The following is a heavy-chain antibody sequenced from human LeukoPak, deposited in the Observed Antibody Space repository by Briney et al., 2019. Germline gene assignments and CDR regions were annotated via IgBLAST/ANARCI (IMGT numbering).Heavy chain of an antibody. D-gene: IGHD3-22*01. CDR1: GGTLSSGDYY. V-gene: IGHV4-30-4*01. J-gene: IGHJ4*02. CDR3: ARGVGYFPYYFDY. Sequence: SQTLSLTCTVSGGTLSSGDYYWSWIRQPPGKGLEWIGYIYYSGSTYYNPSLKSRITISVDTSKNQFSLKLSSVTAADTAVYYCARGVGYFPYYFDYWGQGTLVTVSS. CDR2: IYYSGST.